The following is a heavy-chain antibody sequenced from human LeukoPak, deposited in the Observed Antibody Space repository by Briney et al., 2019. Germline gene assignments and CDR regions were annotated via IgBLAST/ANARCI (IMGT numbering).Heavy chain of an antibody. CDR3: AKLPGVAGTSYYYGMDV. V-gene: IGHV3-30*18. D-gene: IGHD6-19*01. CDR2: ISYDGSNK. CDR1: GFTFSSYG. J-gene: IGHJ6*02. Sequence: GGSLRLSCAASGFTFSSYGMHWVRQAPGKGLEWVAVISYDGSNKYYADSVKGRFTISRDNSKNTLYLQMNSLRAEDTAVYYCAKLPGVAGTSYYYGMDVWGQGTTVTVSS.